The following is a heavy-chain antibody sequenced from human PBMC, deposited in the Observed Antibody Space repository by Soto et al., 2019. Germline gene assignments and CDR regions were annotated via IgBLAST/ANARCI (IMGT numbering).Heavy chain of an antibody. J-gene: IGHJ6*02. CDR2: INHSGSA. D-gene: IGHD4-4*01. CDR1: GGSFSGYY. V-gene: IGHV4-34*01. CDR3: ARGRKEWADDSLSFDYYGLDV. Sequence: PSETLSLTCAVYGGSFSGYYWSWIRQPPGKGPEWIGEINHSGSANYNPSLKSRVTISVDTSKNQSSLRLTSATAADTAVYYCARGRKEWADDSLSFDYYGLDVWGQGTMVTVSS.